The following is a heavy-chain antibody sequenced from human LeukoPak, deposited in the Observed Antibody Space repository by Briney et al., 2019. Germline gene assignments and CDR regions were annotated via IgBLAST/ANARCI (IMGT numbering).Heavy chain of an antibody. CDR2: ISSSGSTI. J-gene: IGHJ4*02. CDR1: GFTYSDYY. D-gene: IGHD3-10*01. CDR3: ARGMVRGLPYYFDY. V-gene: IGHV3-11*04. Sequence: GGSLRLXCAASGFTYSDYYMRWIRRAPGKGLEWVSYISSSGSTIYYADSVKGRFTISRDNAKNSLYLQMNSLRAEDTAVYYCARGMVRGLPYYFDYWGQGTLVTVSS.